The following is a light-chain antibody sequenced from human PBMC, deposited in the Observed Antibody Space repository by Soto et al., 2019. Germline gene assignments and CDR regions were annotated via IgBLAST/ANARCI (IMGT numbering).Light chain of an antibody. Sequence: IVWTQSPGTLSLSPGERATLSWRASQSVSSSYLAWYQQQPGQAPRLLIYGASSRATGIPDRVSGSGSGTAFTLTISRLEPEDFAVYYCQQYGSSPWTFGQGPRWIS. CDR1: QSVSSSY. CDR3: QQYGSSPWT. CDR2: GAS. V-gene: IGKV3-20*01. J-gene: IGKJ1*01.